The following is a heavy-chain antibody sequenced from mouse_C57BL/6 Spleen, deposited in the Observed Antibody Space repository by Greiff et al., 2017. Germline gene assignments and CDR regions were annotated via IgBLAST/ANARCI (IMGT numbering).Heavy chain of an antibody. V-gene: IGHV14-1*01. CDR2: IDPEDGDT. J-gene: IGHJ2*01. CDR1: GFNIKDYY. CDR3: TPYYSNLFDY. Sequence: VQLQQSGAELVRPGASVKLSCTASGFNIKDYYMHWVKQRPEQGLEWIGRIDPEDGDTEYAPKFQGKATMTADTSSNTAYLQLSSLTSEDTAVYYCTPYYSNLFDYWGQGATRTVSS. D-gene: IGHD2-5*01.